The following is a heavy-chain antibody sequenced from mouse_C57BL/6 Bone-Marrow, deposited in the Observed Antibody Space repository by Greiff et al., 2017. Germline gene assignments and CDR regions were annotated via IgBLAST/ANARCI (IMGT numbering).Heavy chain of an antibody. CDR1: GFSLTSYG. V-gene: IGHV2-2*01. CDR2: IWSGGST. CDR3: ARIGYYVNY. J-gene: IGHJ2*01. Sequence: VKLMESGPGLVQPSQSLSITCTVSGFSLTSYGVHWVRQSPGKGLEWLGVIWSGGSTDYTAAFISRLSISKDNSKSQVFFKMNSLQADDTAIYYCARIGYYVNYWGQGTTLTVSS. D-gene: IGHD2-3*01.